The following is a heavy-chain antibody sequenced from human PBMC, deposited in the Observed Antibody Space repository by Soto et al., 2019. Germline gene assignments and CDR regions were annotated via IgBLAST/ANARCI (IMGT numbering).Heavy chain of an antibody. Sequence: ASVKVSCKASGYTFTSYGISWVRQAPGQGLEWMGWISAYNGNTNYAQKLQGRVTMTTDTSTSTAYMELRSLRSDDTAVYYCARGCITIFGVVLSDYYYGMDVWGQGTTVTVSS. CDR2: ISAYNGNT. CDR1: GYTFTSYG. J-gene: IGHJ6*02. V-gene: IGHV1-18*04. D-gene: IGHD3-3*01. CDR3: ARGCITIFGVVLSDYYYGMDV.